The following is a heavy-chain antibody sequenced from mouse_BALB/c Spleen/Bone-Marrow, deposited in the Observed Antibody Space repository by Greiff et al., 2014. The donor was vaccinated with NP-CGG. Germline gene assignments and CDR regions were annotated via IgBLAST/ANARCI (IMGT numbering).Heavy chain of an antibody. J-gene: IGHJ4*01. CDR2: IDPANGNT. CDR3: AQGYDWAMDY. Sequence: EVKLQESGAELVKPGASVKLSCTASGFNIKDTYMHWVKQRPEQGLEWIGRIDPANGNTKYDPKFQGKATITADTSSNTAYLQLNSLTSEDTAVYYCAQGYDWAMDYWGQGTSVIVSS. CDR1: GFNIKDTY. D-gene: IGHD2-14*01. V-gene: IGHV14-3*02.